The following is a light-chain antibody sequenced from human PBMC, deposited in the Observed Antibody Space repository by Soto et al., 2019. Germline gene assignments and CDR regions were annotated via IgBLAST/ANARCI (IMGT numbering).Light chain of an antibody. J-gene: IGKJ2*01. CDR1: QSVDSTY. V-gene: IGKV3-20*01. CDR2: ATS. Sequence: EIVLTQSPGTLSLSPGERATLSCRASQSVDSTYLAWYQQKPGQAPRLLIYATSSRAAGAPDRFTGSGSGTDFTLTITRVEPEDFAVYYCQQYDTSPPLYTFGQGTKLDIK. CDR3: QQYDTSPPLYT.